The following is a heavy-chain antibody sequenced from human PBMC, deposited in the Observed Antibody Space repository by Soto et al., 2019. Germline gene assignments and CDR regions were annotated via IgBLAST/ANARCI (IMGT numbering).Heavy chain of an antibody. CDR3: ARVEDGYNLYGIDV. Sequence: PGGSLRLSCAASGFTFNRYAMHWVRQAPGQGLEWVSVITSGGDYRHYADSVKGRFTISRDNAKNSLYLQMNSLRAEDTAVYYCARVEDGYNLYGIDVWGQGTTVTVSS. CDR1: GFTFNRYA. V-gene: IGHV3-21*04. D-gene: IGHD5-12*01. J-gene: IGHJ6*02. CDR2: ITSGGDYR.